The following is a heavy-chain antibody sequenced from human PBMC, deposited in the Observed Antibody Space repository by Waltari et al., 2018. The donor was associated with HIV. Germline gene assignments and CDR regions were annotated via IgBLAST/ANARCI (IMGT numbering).Heavy chain of an antibody. D-gene: IGHD3-22*01. J-gene: IGHJ4*02. CDR3: AKDVKVYYYDSSGYYPSFDY. Sequence: SSAASGFTFSSYAMSWVRQAPGKGLEWVSAISGSGGSTYYADSVKGRFTISRDNSKNTLYLQMNSLRAEDTAVYYCAKDVKVYYYDSSGYYPSFDYWGQGTLVTVSS. V-gene: IGHV3-23*01. CDR1: GFTFSSYA. CDR2: ISGSGGST.